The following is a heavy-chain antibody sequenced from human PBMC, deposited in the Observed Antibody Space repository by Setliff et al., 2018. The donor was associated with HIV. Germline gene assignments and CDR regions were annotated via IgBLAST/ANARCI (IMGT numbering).Heavy chain of an antibody. D-gene: IGHD2-2*02. CDR2: IYPVDSDT. Sequence: GESLKISCQGSGYTFTKYWIGWVRQMPGKGLEWMGVIYPVDSDTRYSPAFQGQVTISADRSISTAYLQWSSLKASDTAMYYCVRPGCSTSSCYSSNGSDLWGPGTMVTVSS. CDR3: VRPGCSTSSCYSSNGSDL. V-gene: IGHV5-51*01. CDR1: GYTFTKYW. J-gene: IGHJ3*01.